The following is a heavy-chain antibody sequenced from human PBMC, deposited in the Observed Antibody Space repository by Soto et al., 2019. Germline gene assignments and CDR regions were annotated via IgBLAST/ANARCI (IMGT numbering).Heavy chain of an antibody. V-gene: IGHV4-34*01. Sequence: SETLSLTYAVYGGYFSGYYWSWIRQPPGKGLEWIGEINHSGSTNYNPSLKSRVTISVDTSKNQFSLKLSSVTAADTAVYYCARSHIAVAGTGLNWFDPWGQGTLVTVSS. J-gene: IGHJ5*02. CDR2: INHSGST. D-gene: IGHD6-19*01. CDR1: GGYFSGYY. CDR3: ARSHIAVAGTGLNWFDP.